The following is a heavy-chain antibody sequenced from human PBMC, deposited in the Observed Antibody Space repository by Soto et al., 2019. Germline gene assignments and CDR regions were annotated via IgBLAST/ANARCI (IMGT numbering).Heavy chain of an antibody. J-gene: IGHJ5*02. V-gene: IGHV4-30-4*01. CDR1: GGSISSGDYY. CDR2: IYYSGST. D-gene: IGHD3-10*01. Sequence: SETLSLTCTVSGGSISSGDYYWSWIRQPPGKGLEWIGYIYYSGSTYYNPSLKSRVTISVDTSKNQFSLKLSSVTAADTAVYYCATEYGSGSYGFGPWGQGTLVTVSS. CDR3: ATEYGSGSYGFGP.